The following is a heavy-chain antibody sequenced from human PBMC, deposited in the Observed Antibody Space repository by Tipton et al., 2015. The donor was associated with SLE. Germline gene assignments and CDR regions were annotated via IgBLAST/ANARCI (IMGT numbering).Heavy chain of an antibody. CDR2: IYHSGST. CDR3: ARHRSAMDIVVLVAPAETDY. D-gene: IGHD2-15*01. Sequence: TLSLTCTVSGYSISSGYYWGWIRQPPGKGLEWIGSIYHSGSTYYNPSLKSRVTISLDTSKNQFSLKLSSVTAADTAVYYCARHRSAMDIVVLVAPAETDYWGQGTLVTVSS. J-gene: IGHJ4*02. V-gene: IGHV4-38-2*02. CDR1: GYSISSGYY.